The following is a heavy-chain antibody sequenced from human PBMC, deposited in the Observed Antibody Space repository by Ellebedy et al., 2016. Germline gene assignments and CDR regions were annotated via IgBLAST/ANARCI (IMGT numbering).Heavy chain of an antibody. CDR1: GGSIRGFH. J-gene: IGHJ4*02. V-gene: IGHV4-59*13. D-gene: IGHD1-1*01. CDR2: IHYSGTT. Sequence: GSLRLXXTVSGGSIRGFHWGWLRQPLGRGLEWIAYIHYSGTTNYNPSLRSRVTISIDTSKNQFSLKLSSVTAADTAVYYCAGITIGTVDYWGQGTLVTVS. CDR3: AGITIGTVDY.